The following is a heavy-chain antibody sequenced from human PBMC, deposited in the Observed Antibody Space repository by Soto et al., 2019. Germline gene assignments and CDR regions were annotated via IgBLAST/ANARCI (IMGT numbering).Heavy chain of an antibody. Sequence: SETLSLTCAVYGGSFSGYYWSWIRQPPGKGLEWIGEINHSGSTNYNPSLKSRVTISVDTSKNQFSLKLSSVTAADTAVYYCARGSNWAVGGDYWGQGTLVTVSS. J-gene: IGHJ4*02. CDR2: INHSGST. CDR1: GGSFSGYY. CDR3: ARGSNWAVGGDY. V-gene: IGHV4-34*01. D-gene: IGHD7-27*01.